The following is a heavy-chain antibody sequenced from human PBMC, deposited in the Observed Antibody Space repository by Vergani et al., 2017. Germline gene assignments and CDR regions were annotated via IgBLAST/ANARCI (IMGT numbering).Heavy chain of an antibody. V-gene: IGHV1-69*02. J-gene: IGHJ4*02. CDR1: GGTFSSYT. CDR2: IIPILGIA. Sequence: QVQLVQSGAEVKKPGSSVKVSCKASGGTFSSYTISWVRQAPGQGLEWMGRIIPILGIANYAQKFQGRVTITADKSTSTAYMELSSLGSEDTAVYYCARXRGGTTVTTSYFDYWGQGTLVTVSS. CDR3: ARXRGGTTVTTSYFDY. D-gene: IGHD4-17*01.